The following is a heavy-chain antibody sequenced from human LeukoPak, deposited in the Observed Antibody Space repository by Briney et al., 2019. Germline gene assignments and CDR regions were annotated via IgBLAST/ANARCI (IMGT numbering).Heavy chain of an antibody. CDR1: GGTFNSYA. CDR2: IIPIFGTA. J-gene: IGHJ4*02. V-gene: IGHV1-69*13. Sequence: ASVKVSCKASGGTFNSYAISWVRQAPGQGLEWMGGIIPIFGTANYAQKFQGRVTITADESTSTAYMELSSLRSEDTAVYYCAREISLGLHCSSTSCYGGGFDYWGQGTLVTVSS. D-gene: IGHD2-2*01. CDR3: AREISLGLHCSSTSCYGGGFDY.